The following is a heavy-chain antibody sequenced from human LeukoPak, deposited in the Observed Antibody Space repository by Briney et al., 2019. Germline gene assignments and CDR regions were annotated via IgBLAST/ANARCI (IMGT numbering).Heavy chain of an antibody. V-gene: IGHV3-7*01. CDR1: GFSFSRDS. CDR3: ARDFRSGYYTGAFDI. J-gene: IGHJ3*02. Sequence: GGSLRLSCVASGFSFSRDSMNWVRQAPGKGLEWVANIKQDGSEKYYVDSVKGRFTISRDNAKNSLYLQMNSLRAEDTAVYYCARDFRSGYYTGAFDIWGQGTMVTVSS. D-gene: IGHD3-3*01. CDR2: IKQDGSEK.